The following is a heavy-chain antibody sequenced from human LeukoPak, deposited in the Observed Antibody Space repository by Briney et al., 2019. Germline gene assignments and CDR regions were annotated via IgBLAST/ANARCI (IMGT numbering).Heavy chain of an antibody. CDR1: GYTFTGYY. CDR3: AREARRHSSSWRVFPFDY. V-gene: IGHV1-2*02. CDR2: INPNSGGT. Sequence: ASVKVSCKASGYTFTGYYMHWVRQAPGQGLEWMGWINPNSGGTNYAQKFQGRVTMTRDTSISTACMELSRLRSDDTAVYYCAREARRHSSSWRVFPFDYWGQGTLVTVSS. D-gene: IGHD6-13*01. J-gene: IGHJ4*02.